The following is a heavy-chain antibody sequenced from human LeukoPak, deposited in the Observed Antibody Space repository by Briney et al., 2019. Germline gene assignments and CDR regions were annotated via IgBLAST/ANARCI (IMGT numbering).Heavy chain of an antibody. J-gene: IGHJ4*02. V-gene: IGHV4-31*03. CDR2: IYYSGST. CDR1: GDSINSGGYF. CDR3: TRDGPRSSGYPDN. D-gene: IGHD3-22*01. Sequence: SETLSLTCTVSGDSINSGGYFWSWIRQHPGKGLEWIGYIYYSGSTYYNPSLKSRVTISVDTSKNQFSLKLSSVTAADTAVYYCTRDGPRSSGYPDNWGQGTLVTVSS.